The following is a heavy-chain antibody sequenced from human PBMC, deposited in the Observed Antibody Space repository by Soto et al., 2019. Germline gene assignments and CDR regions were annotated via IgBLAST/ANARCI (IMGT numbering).Heavy chain of an antibody. Sequence: QVQLVQSGAEVKNPGASVKVSCKASGYTFTGYYMHWVRQAPGQGLEWMGWINPNRGGTKYAQEFEGWVTMTRDTSISTAYMELSRLRSDDTAVYYCARGAGYPNWFDPWGQGTLVTVSS. V-gene: IGHV1-2*04. D-gene: IGHD1-1*01. CDR2: INPNRGGT. CDR3: ARGAGYPNWFDP. J-gene: IGHJ5*02. CDR1: GYTFTGYY.